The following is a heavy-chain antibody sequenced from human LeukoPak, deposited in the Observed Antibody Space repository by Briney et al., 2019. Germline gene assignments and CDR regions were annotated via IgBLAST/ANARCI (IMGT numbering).Heavy chain of an antibody. D-gene: IGHD6-13*01. CDR3: ARALKDIAAVGMYNWFDP. CDR1: GFTFSRPD. CDR2: INSGGSST. J-gene: IGHJ5*02. Sequence: PGGSLRLSCAASGFTFSRPDMIWVRQAPGKGLVWVSFINSGGSSTSYADSVKGRFTISRDNAKNTLHLQMNSLRAEDTAVYYCARALKDIAAVGMYNWFDPWGQGTLVTVSS. V-gene: IGHV3-74*01.